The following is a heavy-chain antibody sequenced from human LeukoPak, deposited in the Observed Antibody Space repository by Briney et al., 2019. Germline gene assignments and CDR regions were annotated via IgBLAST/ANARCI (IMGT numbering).Heavy chain of an antibody. CDR2: IYIGGGT. CDR1: GGSMVPYY. Sequence: SETLSLTCTVSGGSMVPYYWSWVRQPAGKGLEWLGHIYIGGGTKYNPSLKGRVTVSIDRSMNQFSLRLPSVTAADTAVYYCARQGRIPGHAVPVPDGPATEYSYYYMDVWGNGTTVTVSS. V-gene: IGHV4-4*07. J-gene: IGHJ6*03. D-gene: IGHD4-11*01. CDR3: ARQGRIPGHAVPVPDGPATEYSYYYMDV.